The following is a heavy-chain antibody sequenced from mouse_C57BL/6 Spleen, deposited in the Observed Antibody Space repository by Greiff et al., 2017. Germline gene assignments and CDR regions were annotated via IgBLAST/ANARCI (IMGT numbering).Heavy chain of an antibody. J-gene: IGHJ1*03. CDR3: ARDGYYGSSSWYFDV. CDR1: GYAFSSSW. V-gene: IGHV1-82*01. Sequence: VQLVESGPELVKPGASVKISCKASGYAFSSSWMNWVKQRPGKGLEWIGRIYPGDGDTNYNGKFKGKATLTADKSSSTAYMQLSSLTSEDSAVYFCARDGYYGSSSWYFDVWGTGTTVTVSS. D-gene: IGHD1-1*01. CDR2: IYPGDGDT.